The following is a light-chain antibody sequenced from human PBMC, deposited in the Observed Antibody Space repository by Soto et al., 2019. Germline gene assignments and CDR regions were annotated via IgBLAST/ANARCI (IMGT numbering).Light chain of an antibody. CDR2: AAS. J-gene: IGKJ5*01. V-gene: IGKV1-9*01. CDR3: QQLFDSPIT. CDR1: QVISTS. Sequence: IRMTQSPSSFSASIGESVTITCRASQVISTSLAWYQVKPGKAPKLLIYAASTLESGVPSRFSATVSGTEFSLTITSLQPEDFATYYCQQLFDSPITFGQGTRLEIK.